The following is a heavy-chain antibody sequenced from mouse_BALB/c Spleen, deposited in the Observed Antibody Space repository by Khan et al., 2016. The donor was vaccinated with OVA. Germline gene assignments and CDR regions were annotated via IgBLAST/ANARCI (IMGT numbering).Heavy chain of an antibody. D-gene: IGHD1-2*01. J-gene: IGHJ2*01. CDR3: ARTARIKY. CDR1: GYSITSGYG. V-gene: IGHV3-2*02. Sequence: EVELVESGPGLVKPSQSLSLTCTVTGYSITSGYGWNWIRQFPGNKLEWMGYISYCGSTNYNPSLQSRISITRDTSKNQFFLQLNSVTTEDTATYYWARTARIKYWGQGTTLTVSS. CDR2: ISYCGST.